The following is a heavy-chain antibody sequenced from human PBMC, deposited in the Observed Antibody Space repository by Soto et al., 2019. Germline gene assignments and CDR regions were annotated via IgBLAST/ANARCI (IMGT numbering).Heavy chain of an antibody. D-gene: IGHD2-8*01. CDR2: VNNDGSDT. CDR3: ARGGFMHAFDM. CDR1: RFTFSSYW. V-gene: IGHV3-74*01. Sequence: GGSLRLSCAASRFTFSSYWIHWVRQAPGKGLVWVSRVNNDGSDTIYADSVKGRFTISRDNAKNTVYLQMSSLRDEDTALYFCARGGFMHAFDMWGQGTMVTVS. J-gene: IGHJ3*02.